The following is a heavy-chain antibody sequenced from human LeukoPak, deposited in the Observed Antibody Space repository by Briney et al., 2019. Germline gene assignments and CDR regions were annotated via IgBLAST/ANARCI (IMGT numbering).Heavy chain of an antibody. J-gene: IGHJ4*02. CDR1: GFIFSSYW. CDR2: IKQDGSEK. CDR3: ARGTVGLRFLEWLGYYFDY. Sequence: PGGSLRLSCAASGFIFSSYWMSWVRQAPGKGLEWVANIKQDGSEKYYVDSVKGRFTISRDNAKNSLYLQMNSLRAEDTAVYYCARGTVGLRFLEWLGYYFDYWGQGTLVTVSS. V-gene: IGHV3-7*01. D-gene: IGHD3-3*01.